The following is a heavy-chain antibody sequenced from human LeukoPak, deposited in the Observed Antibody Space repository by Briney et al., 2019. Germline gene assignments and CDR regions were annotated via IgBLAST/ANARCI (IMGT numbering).Heavy chain of an antibody. V-gene: IGHV3-33*01. CDR3: ARDPSGYDILTGYFIGDPFDY. CDR2: IWYDGSNK. D-gene: IGHD3-9*01. Sequence: PGGSLRLSCAASGFTFSSYGMHWVRQAPGKGREWVAVIWYDGSNKYYADSVKGLFTISRDKSKITLYLHMNSLRVEVTAVYYCARDPSGYDILTGYFIGDPFDYWGQGTLVTVSS. J-gene: IGHJ4*02. CDR1: GFTFSSYG.